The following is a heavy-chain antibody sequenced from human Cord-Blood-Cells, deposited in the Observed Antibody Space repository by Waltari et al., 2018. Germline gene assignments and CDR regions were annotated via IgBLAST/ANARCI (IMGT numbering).Heavy chain of an antibody. CDR3: ARQERYSSASLDY. J-gene: IGHJ4*02. Sequence: EVQLVQSGAEVKKPGESLKISCKGSGYSFTSSWIGWVRQVPGKGLEGMGIIYPGDSDTVSSHSFQGHVSISAGKSISTAYLQCSSLRASDTAMYYCARQERYSSASLDYWGQGTLVNVSS. V-gene: IGHV5-51*01. D-gene: IGHD6-6*01. CDR2: IYPGDSDT. CDR1: GYSFTSSW.